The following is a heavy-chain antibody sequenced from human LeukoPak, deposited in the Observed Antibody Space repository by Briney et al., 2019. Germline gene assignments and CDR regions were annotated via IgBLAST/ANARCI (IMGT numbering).Heavy chain of an antibody. D-gene: IGHD4-17*01. Sequence: KPSETLSLTCTVSGGSISSSSYYWGWIRQPPGKGLEWIGYIYYSGSTNYNPSLKSRVTISVDTSKNQFSLKLSSVTAADTAVYYCARGPTTVTREAFDIWGQGTMVTVSS. CDR3: ARGPTTVTREAFDI. V-gene: IGHV4-61*05. J-gene: IGHJ3*02. CDR2: IYYSGST. CDR1: GGSISSSSYY.